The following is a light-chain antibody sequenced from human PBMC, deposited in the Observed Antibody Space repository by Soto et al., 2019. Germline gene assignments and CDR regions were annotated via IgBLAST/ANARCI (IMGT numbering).Light chain of an antibody. Sequence: DIQMTQSPSTLSAYVGDRVTITCRASQSISSWLAWYQQKPGKAPKLLIYDASSLESGVPSRFSGSGSGTEFTLTISSLQPDDFATYYCQQYNSYSRTFGQGIKVEIQ. CDR3: QQYNSYSRT. V-gene: IGKV1-5*01. CDR2: DAS. J-gene: IGKJ1*01. CDR1: QSISSW.